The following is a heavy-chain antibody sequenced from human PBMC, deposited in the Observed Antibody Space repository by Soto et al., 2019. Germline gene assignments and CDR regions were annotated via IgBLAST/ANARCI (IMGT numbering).Heavy chain of an antibody. CDR3: AKNLPRTGRLHY. CDR2: IYYSWTN. J-gene: IGHJ4*02. Sequence: SETLSLTCTLSGASITSTTNFLAWIRLPPGKGLEWFGSIYYSWTNHYNPSLKSRVNISVDRSKNQFSLQMTSVTAADTAVYYCAKNLPRTGRLHYWGQGTLVTVSS. CDR1: GASITSTTNF. V-gene: IGHV4-39*01.